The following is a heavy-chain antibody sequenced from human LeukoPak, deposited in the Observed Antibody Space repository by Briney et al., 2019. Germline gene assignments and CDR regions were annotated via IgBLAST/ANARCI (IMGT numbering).Heavy chain of an antibody. CDR1: GFTFSSYW. J-gene: IGHJ4*02. D-gene: IGHD4-17*01. CDR3: AREDGDNRYFDY. CDR2: ISYDGSNK. V-gene: IGHV3-30-3*01. Sequence: GGSLRLSCAASGFTFSSYWMSWVRQAPGKGLEWVAVISYDGSNKYYADSVKGRFTISRDNSRNTLYLQMNSLRAEDTAVYYCAREDGDNRYFDYWGQGTLVTVSS.